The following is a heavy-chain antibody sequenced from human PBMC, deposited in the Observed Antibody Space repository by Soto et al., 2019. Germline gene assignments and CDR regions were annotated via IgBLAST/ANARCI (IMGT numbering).Heavy chain of an antibody. J-gene: IGHJ6*02. V-gene: IGHV3-33*01. D-gene: IGHD6-6*01. Sequence: GGSLRLSCAASGFTFSSYGMHWVRQAPGKGLEWVAVIWYDGSNKYYADSVKGRFTISRDNSKNTLYLQMNSLRAEDTAVYYCARVEYNSSSGYYYGMDVWGQGTTVTVSS. CDR1: GFTFSSYG. CDR3: ARVEYNSSSGYYYGMDV. CDR2: IWYDGSNK.